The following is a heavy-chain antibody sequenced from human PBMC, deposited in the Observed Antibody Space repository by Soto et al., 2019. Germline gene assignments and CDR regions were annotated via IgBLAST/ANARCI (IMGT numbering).Heavy chain of an antibody. CDR2: IYYSGST. CDR1: GGSVSSGSYY. D-gene: IGHD3-22*01. CDR3: ARELLRSSGFYYYYYGMDV. V-gene: IGHV4-61*01. Sequence: SETLSLTCTVSGGSVSSGSYYWSWIRQPPGKGLEWIGYIYYSGSTNYNPSLKSRVTISVDTSKNQFSLKLSSVTAADTAVYYCARELLRSSGFYYYYYGMDVWGQGTTVTVS. J-gene: IGHJ6*02.